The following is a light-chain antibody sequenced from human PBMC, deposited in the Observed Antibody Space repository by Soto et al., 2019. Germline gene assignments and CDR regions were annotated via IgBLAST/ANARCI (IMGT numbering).Light chain of an antibody. J-gene: IGKJ1*01. CDR2: DAS. V-gene: IGKV1-5*01. Sequence: MNQSPSSLSACVGEKIIITCQASQDVRNYLNWYQQKPGKAPKLLIYDASSLESGVPQRFSGSGSGTEFTLTISSLQTDDFSTYYCQQYHSYWTFGQGTKV. CDR3: QQYHSYWT. CDR1: QDVRNY.